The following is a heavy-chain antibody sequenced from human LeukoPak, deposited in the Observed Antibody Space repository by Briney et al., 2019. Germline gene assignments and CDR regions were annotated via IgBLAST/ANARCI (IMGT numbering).Heavy chain of an antibody. Sequence: SETLSLTCTVSGGSITRAYWSWIRQTAGKGLEWIGLVYTSGRTIYNPSLNNRVTISLDKSKNQVSLKLTSVTAADTAVYYCARVTDYYENNAYHPYFDYWGQGTLVTVSS. D-gene: IGHD3-22*01. J-gene: IGHJ4*02. CDR1: GGSITRAY. CDR2: VYTSGRT. V-gene: IGHV4-4*07. CDR3: ARVTDYYENNAYHPYFDY.